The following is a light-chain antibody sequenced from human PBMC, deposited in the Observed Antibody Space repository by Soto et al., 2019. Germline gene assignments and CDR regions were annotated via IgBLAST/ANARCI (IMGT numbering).Light chain of an antibody. V-gene: IGKV3-15*01. CDR3: QQYGQGPT. J-gene: IGKJ1*01. Sequence: EIVMTQSPATLSLSPGERATLSCRASQSVSTNLAWYQQKPGQAPRLLIYGASFRATGFPARFSGSGSGTDFILTIDSLQSEDSAVYYCQQYGQGPTFGHGTKVEIQ. CDR2: GAS. CDR1: QSVSTN.